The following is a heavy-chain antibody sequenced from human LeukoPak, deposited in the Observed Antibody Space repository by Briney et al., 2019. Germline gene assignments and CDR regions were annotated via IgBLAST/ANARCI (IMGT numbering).Heavy chain of an antibody. CDR2: ISTSSSYI. Sequence: GGSLRLSCAASGFTFSSYSMNWVRPAPGKGLEWVSSISTSSSYIYSADSVKGRFTISRDNAKNSLYLQMNSLRAEDTAVYYWVRDTFSPDAFDIWGQGTMVTVSS. V-gene: IGHV3-21*01. CDR1: GFTFSSYS. J-gene: IGHJ3*02. D-gene: IGHD3-16*01. CDR3: VRDTFSPDAFDI.